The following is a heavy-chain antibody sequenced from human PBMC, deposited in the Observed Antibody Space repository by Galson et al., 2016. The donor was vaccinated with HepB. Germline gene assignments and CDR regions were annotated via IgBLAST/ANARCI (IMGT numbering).Heavy chain of an antibody. CDR3: VRLGTTVTTPVVY. D-gene: IGHD4-17*01. V-gene: IGHV5-51*01. CDR2: IFPAISDI. Sequence: QSGAEVKKPGESLKISCQTSGYNFVNLWVGWVRKLPGQGLEWMGAIFPAISDIKYSPSFQGHVTISADKSSATAYLRWDSLKASDTALYYCVRLGTTVTTPVVYWGLGTLVTVSS. J-gene: IGHJ4*02. CDR1: GYNFVNLW.